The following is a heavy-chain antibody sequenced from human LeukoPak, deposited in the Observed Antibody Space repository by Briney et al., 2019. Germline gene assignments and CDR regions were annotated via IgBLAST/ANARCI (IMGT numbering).Heavy chain of an antibody. CDR3: ARGYSGYDYFDY. J-gene: IGHJ4*02. Sequence: PGRSLRLSCAASGFTFSSYAMHWVRQAPGKGLEWVAVISYDGSNKYYADSVKGRFTISRDNSKNTLYLQMNSLRAEDTAVYYGARGYSGYDYFDYWGQGTLVTVSS. V-gene: IGHV3-30-3*01. CDR2: ISYDGSNK. D-gene: IGHD5-12*01. CDR1: GFTFSSYA.